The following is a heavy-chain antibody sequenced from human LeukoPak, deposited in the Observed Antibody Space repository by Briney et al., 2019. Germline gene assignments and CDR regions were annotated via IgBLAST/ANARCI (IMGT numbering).Heavy chain of an antibody. CDR1: GFTVSSNY. CDR2: IYSGGST. Sequence: PGGSLRLSCAASGFTVSSNYMSWVRQAPGKGLEWVSVIYSGGSTYYADSVKGRFTISRDNSKNTLYLQMNSLRAEDTAVYYCAKGTSRIMITFGEAKKSMDVWGQGTTVTVSS. D-gene: IGHD3-16*01. V-gene: IGHV3-66*01. CDR3: AKGTSRIMITFGEAKKSMDV. J-gene: IGHJ6*02.